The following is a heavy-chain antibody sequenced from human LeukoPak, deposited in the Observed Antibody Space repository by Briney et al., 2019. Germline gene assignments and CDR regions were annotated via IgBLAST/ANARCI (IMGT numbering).Heavy chain of an antibody. CDR3: ARDQYGTMVRGVIPFFDY. V-gene: IGHV6-1*01. Sequence: SQTLSLTCAISGDSVSSNSAAWNWIRQSPSRGLEWLGRTYYRSKWYNDYAVSVKSRITINPDTSKNQFSLQLNSVTPEDTAVYYCARDQYGTMVRGVIPFFDYWGQGTLVTVST. J-gene: IGHJ4*02. CDR2: TYYRSKWYN. CDR1: GDSVSSNSAA. D-gene: IGHD3-10*01.